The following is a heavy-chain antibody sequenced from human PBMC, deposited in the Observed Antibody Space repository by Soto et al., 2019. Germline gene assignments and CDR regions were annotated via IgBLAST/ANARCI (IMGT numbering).Heavy chain of an antibody. J-gene: IGHJ4*02. CDR2: FDPDQGHI. D-gene: IGHD2-15*01. CDR3: ATPQRGNLDPCYDY. CDR1: GYTFTSYY. V-gene: IGHV1-24*01. Sequence: ASVKVSCKASGYTFTSYYMHWVRQAPGKGLEWMGGFDPDQGHIVYAQKFQGRISMTEDPSTNTAYMDLSSLSSDDTAVYYCATPQRGNLDPCYDYWGQGTLVTVPQ.